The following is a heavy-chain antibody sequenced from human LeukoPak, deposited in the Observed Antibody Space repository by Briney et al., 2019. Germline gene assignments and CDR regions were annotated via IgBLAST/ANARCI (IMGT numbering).Heavy chain of an antibody. Sequence: SETLSLTCTVSGYSINSGYYWVWIRQPPGKGLEWIGSIYRSGSTNYNPSLKSRITISVDTSKNQLSLNLSSVTAADTAMYYCARDESTIGYCSSTTCHAAFDIWGQGTMVTVSS. CDR1: GYSINSGYY. CDR2: IYRSGST. J-gene: IGHJ3*02. V-gene: IGHV4-38-2*02. CDR3: ARDESTIGYCSSTTCHAAFDI. D-gene: IGHD2-2*01.